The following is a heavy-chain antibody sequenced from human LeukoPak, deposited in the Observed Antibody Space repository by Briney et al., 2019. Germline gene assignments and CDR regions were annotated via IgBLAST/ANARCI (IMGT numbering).Heavy chain of an antibody. CDR3: ARMHSSGYFDYFDY. J-gene: IGHJ4*02. V-gene: IGHV1-69*01. D-gene: IGHD3-22*01. CDR2: IIPIFGTA. Sequence: SVKVSCKASGGTFSSYAISWVRQAPGQGLEWMGGIIPIFGTANYAQKFQGRVTITADESTSTAYMELSSLRSEDTAVYYCARMHSSGYFDYFDYWGQGTLVTVSS. CDR1: GGTFSSYA.